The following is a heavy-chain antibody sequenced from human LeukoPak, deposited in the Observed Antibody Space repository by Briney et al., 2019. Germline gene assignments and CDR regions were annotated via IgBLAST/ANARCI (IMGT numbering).Heavy chain of an antibody. CDR3: ARDIHSGFDQ. Sequence: PGGSLRLSCAASGFTFSSYWMHWVRQAPGTGLVWVSRINSDASSTNYADSVKGRFTISRDNAKNTRYLQMNSLRAEDTAVYYCARDIHSGFDQWGQGTLVTVSS. J-gene: IGHJ5*02. CDR1: GFTFSSYW. CDR2: INSDASST. V-gene: IGHV3-74*01. D-gene: IGHD5-12*01.